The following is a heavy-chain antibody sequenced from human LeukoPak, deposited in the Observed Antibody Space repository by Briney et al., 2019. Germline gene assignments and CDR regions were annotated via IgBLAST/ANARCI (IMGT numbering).Heavy chain of an antibody. V-gene: IGHV4-61*02. CDR2: IYTSGST. CDR3: ARDREYCSSTSCYTWRYYYYYMDV. D-gene: IGHD2-2*02. J-gene: IGHJ6*03. CDR1: GGSISSGSYY. Sequence: SQTLSLTCTVSGGSISSGSYYWSWIRQPAGKGLEWIGRIYTSGSTNYNPSLKSRVTISVDTSKNQFSLKLSSVTAADTAVYHCARDREYCSSTSCYTWRYYYYYMDVWGKGTTVTVSS.